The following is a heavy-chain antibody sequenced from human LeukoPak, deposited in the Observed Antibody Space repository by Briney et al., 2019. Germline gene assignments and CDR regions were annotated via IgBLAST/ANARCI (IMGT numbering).Heavy chain of an antibody. CDR2: IWYDGSNK. CDR3: AKAGSDYGSGSYWFDY. V-gene: IGHV3-33*06. Sequence: GGSPRLSCAASGFTFSSYGMHWVRQAPGKGLEWVAVIWYDGSNKYYADSVKGRFTISRDNSKNTLYLQMNSLRAEDTAVYYCAKAGSDYGSGSYWFDYWGQGTLVTVSS. CDR1: GFTFSSYG. D-gene: IGHD3-10*01. J-gene: IGHJ4*02.